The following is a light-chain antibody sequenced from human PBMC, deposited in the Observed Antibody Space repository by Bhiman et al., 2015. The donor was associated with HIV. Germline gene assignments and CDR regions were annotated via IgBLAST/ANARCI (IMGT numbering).Light chain of an antibody. V-gene: IGLV3-25*03. J-gene: IGLJ3*02. Sequence: SYELTQPPSVSVSPGQTARITCSGDALTKKYAYWYQQRPGQAPVLVIYKDTERPSGIPERFSGSSSGTTVTLTISGVQAEDEADYYCQSADDSDSSVMFGGGTKLTVL. CDR2: KDT. CDR1: ALTKKY. CDR3: QSADDSDSSVM.